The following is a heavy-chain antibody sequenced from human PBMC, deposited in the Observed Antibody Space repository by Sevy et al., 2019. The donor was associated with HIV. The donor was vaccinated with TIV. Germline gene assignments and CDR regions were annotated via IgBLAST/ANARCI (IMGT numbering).Heavy chain of an antibody. CDR2: IKQDGSEK. V-gene: IGHV3-7*01. CDR1: GFTFSSYW. CDR3: ARDQGGMYGDYEGYYFDY. D-gene: IGHD4-17*01. J-gene: IGHJ4*02. Sequence: GGSLRLSCAASGFTFSSYWMSWVRQAPGKGLEWVANIKQDGSEKYYVDSVKGRFTISRDNAKNSLYLQMNSLRAEDTAVYDCARDQGGMYGDYEGYYFDYWGQGTLVTVSS.